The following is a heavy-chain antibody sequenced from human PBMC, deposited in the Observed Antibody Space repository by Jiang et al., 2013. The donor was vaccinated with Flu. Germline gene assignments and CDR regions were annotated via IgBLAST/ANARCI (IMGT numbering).Heavy chain of an antibody. CDR1: RASISTYGYY. D-gene: IGHD1-26*01. V-gene: IGHV4-31*03. Sequence: GPGLVKPSQTLSLTCTVSRASISTYGYYWSWIRQHPGRGLEWIGYLFYNGSTYYNPSLKSRLTISVDTSKNQFSLKLSSVTAADTAVYYCAVGRAPFDIWGQGTMVTVSS. CDR3: AVGRAPFDI. J-gene: IGHJ3*02. CDR2: LFYNGST.